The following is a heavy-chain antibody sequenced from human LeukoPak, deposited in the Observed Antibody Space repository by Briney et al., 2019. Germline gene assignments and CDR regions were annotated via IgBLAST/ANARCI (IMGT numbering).Heavy chain of an antibody. CDR2: ISSSGSTI. D-gene: IGHD3-3*01. J-gene: IGHJ4*02. CDR1: GFTFSDYY. CDR3: ARAPRITIFGVTPKQPIVLGD. Sequence: PGGSLRLSCAASGFTFSDYYMSWIRQAPGKGLEWVSYISSSGSTIYYADSVKGRFTISRDNAKNSLYLQMNSLRAEDTAVYYCARAPRITIFGVTPKQPIVLGDWGQGTLVTVSS. V-gene: IGHV3-11*04.